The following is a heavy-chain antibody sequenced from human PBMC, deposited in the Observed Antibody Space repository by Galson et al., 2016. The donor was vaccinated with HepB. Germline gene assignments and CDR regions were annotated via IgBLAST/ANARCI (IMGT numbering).Heavy chain of an antibody. Sequence: SLRLSCAASGFTFSSYAMNWVRQAPGKGLEWVSSISGSGGGTYYADSVKGRFTISRDNSKNTLYLQMNSLRAEDTAVYYCAKGAPYSAGRWELPRGGYYYHYMDVWGKGTTVTVSS. CDR1: GFTFSSYA. D-gene: IGHD1-26*01. CDR2: ISGSGGGT. CDR3: AKGAPYSAGRWELPRGGYYYHYMDV. V-gene: IGHV3-23*01. J-gene: IGHJ6*03.